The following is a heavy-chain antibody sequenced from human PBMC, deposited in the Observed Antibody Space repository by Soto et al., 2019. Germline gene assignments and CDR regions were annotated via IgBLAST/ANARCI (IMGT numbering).Heavy chain of an antibody. Sequence: ETQSLTYSLHGGSLNGYYWTWVRQPPGKGLEWIGEINDSGSSNYAPSLLSRVTISVDTSKSQFSLRLSSVTAADTATYFCAKRGSGSYYIAPNALDVWGQGTTVTVS. V-gene: IGHV4-34*01. J-gene: IGHJ6*02. CDR1: GGSLNGYY. CDR2: INDSGSS. CDR3: AKRGSGSYYIAPNALDV. D-gene: IGHD3-10*01.